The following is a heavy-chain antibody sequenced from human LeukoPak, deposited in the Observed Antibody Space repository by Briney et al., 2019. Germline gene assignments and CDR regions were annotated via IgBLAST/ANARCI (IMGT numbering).Heavy chain of an antibody. CDR3: AVLYSGSYGSDY. D-gene: IGHD1-26*01. Sequence: PGGSLRLSCAASGFTFSSYSMNWVRQAPGKGLEWVSSISSSSSYIYYADSVKGRFTISRDNAKNSLYLQMNSLRAEDTAVYYCAVLYSGSYGSDYWGQGTLVTVSS. J-gene: IGHJ4*02. CDR1: GFTFSSYS. V-gene: IGHV3-21*01. CDR2: ISSSSSYI.